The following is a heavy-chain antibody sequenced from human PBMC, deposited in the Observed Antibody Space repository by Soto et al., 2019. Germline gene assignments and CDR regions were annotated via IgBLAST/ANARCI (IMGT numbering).Heavy chain of an antibody. Sequence: EVQLVESGGDLVEPGGSLRLSCVTSGFMFSSPWMSWVRQAPGKGLEWVGRIKSKTDGGARDYAAPVNGRFSISRDDSKSTLYLQMNSLRAEDTALYYCVEGWNDFWGQGTLVTVSS. J-gene: IGHJ4*02. CDR3: VEGWNDF. CDR1: GFMFSSPW. D-gene: IGHD1-1*01. CDR2: IKSKTDGGAR. V-gene: IGHV3-15*01.